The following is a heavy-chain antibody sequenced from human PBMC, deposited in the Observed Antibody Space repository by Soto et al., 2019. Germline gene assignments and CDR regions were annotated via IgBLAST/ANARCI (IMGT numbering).Heavy chain of an antibody. Sequence: QVQLVQSGAEVKKPGASVKVSCKASGYNFTMYAMIWVRQAPGQRPEWMGWINTGNGNTKYSPKLQGSVTITRDTSASTAYMELSSLKSEDTTVYYCARGERLYYAYYGMDVWGQGSTVTVSS. V-gene: IGHV1-3*04. CDR1: GYNFTMYA. CDR2: INTGNGNT. CDR3: ARGERLYYAYYGMDV. J-gene: IGHJ6*02. D-gene: IGHD2-21*01.